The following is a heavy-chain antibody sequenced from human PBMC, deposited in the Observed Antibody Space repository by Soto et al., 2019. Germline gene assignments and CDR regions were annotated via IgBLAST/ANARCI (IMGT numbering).Heavy chain of an antibody. J-gene: IGHJ4*02. CDR2: IIPIFGTA. Sequence: ASLKVCCKASGGTFSSYAISWVRQAPGQGLEWMGGIIPIFGTANYAQKFQGRVTITADESTSTAYMELSSLRSEDTAVYYCARGPPRYYYDSSGYSDPFDYWGQGTLVTVSS. CDR3: ARGPPRYYYDSSGYSDPFDY. V-gene: IGHV1-69*13. CDR1: GGTFSSYA. D-gene: IGHD3-22*01.